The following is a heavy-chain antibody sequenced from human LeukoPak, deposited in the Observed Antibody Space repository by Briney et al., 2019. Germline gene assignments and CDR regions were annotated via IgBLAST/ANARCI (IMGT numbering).Heavy chain of an antibody. CDR3: ARHHYYGSGSPNWFDP. D-gene: IGHD3-10*01. J-gene: IGHJ5*02. Sequence: SETLSLTCTVSGDSISSTSYYWGWIRQPPGKGLEWIGNIYYSGSTYYNPSLKSRVTISVDTSKNQFSLKLSSVTAADTAVYYCARHHYYGSGSPNWFDPWGQGTLVTVSS. V-gene: IGHV4-39*01. CDR1: GDSISSTSYY. CDR2: IYYSGST.